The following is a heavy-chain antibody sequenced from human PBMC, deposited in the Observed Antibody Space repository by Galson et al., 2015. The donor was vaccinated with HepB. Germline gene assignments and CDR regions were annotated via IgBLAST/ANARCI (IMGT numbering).Heavy chain of an antibody. CDR2: INTNNGNP. CDR3: ARDLGPMWGFPRLPFDS. V-gene: IGHV7-4-1*02. J-gene: IGHJ4*02. Sequence: SVKVSCKASGNSFNYYAINWVRQAPGQGLEWMGWINTNNGNPTYAQDFAGRFVFSLDTSVSTTFLQISGLKTEDTAVYYCARDLGPMWGFPRLPFDSWGQGTLVTVSS. CDR1: GNSFNYYA. D-gene: IGHD2-21*01.